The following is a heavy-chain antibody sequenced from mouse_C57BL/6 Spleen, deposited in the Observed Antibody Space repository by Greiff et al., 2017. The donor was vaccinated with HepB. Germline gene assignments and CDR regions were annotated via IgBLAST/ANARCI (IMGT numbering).Heavy chain of an antibody. V-gene: IGHV1-76*01. J-gene: IGHJ2*01. CDR1: GYTFTDYY. Sequence: QVQLKESGAELVRPGASVKLSCKASGYTFTDYYINWVKQRPGQGLEWIARIYPGSGNTYYNEKFKGKATLTAEKSSSTAYMQLSSLTSEDSAVYFCARTSRYYFDYWGQGTTLTVSS. D-gene: IGHD1-1*01. CDR3: ARTSRYYFDY. CDR2: IYPGSGNT.